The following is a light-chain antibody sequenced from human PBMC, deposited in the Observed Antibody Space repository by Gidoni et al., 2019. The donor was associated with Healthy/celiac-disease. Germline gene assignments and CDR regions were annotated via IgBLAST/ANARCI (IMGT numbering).Light chain of an antibody. J-gene: IGLJ2*01. Sequence: SYELTPPSVSVSPGQTASITCSGDKLGDKYACWYQQKPGQSPVLVIYQDSKRPSGIPERFSGSNSGNTATLTISGTQAMDEADYYCQAWDSSVVFGGGTKLTVL. CDR3: QAWDSSVV. CDR1: KLGDKY. V-gene: IGLV3-1*01. CDR2: QDS.